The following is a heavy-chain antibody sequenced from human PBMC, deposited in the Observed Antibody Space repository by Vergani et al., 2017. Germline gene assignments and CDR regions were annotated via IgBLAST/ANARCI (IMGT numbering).Heavy chain of an antibody. Sequence: EVQLVESGGVVVQPGGSLRLFCAASGFTFDDYAMHWVRQAPGKGLECVSLISWDGGSTYYADSVKGRFTISRDNSKNSLYLQMNSLRAEDTALYYCSKDRSQQLVEEVDGMDVWGQXP. CDR1: GFTFDDYA. D-gene: IGHD6-13*01. CDR2: ISWDGGST. CDR3: SKDRSQQLVEEVDGMDV. J-gene: IGHJ6*02. V-gene: IGHV3-43D*03.